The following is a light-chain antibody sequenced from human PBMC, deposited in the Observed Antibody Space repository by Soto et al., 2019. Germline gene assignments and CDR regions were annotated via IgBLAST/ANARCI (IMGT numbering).Light chain of an antibody. CDR3: QSYDSSLSGYV. V-gene: IGLV1-40*01. J-gene: IGLJ1*01. Sequence: QSVLTQPPSVSEAPGQRVTISCTGSSSNIGAGYDVHWYQQVPGTAPKLLIYDNSNRPSGVPDRFSGSQSGTSASLAITGLQAEDEAEYYCQSYDSSLSGYVFGTGTKLTVL. CDR2: DNS. CDR1: SSNIGAGYD.